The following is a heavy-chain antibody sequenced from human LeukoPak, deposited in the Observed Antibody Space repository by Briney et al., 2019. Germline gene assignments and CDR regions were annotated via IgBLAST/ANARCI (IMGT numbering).Heavy chain of an antibody. D-gene: IGHD5-24*01. Sequence: PGGSLRLSCAASGFTFRNFAMHWVRQAPGKGLEWMSVISYDGSNKYFAESVKGRFTISRDNSKNTLYLQMNSLRAEDTAVYYCARGGRWLQLDAFDIWGQGTMVTVSS. CDR2: ISYDGSNK. CDR3: ARGGRWLQLDAFDI. CDR1: GFTFRNFA. V-gene: IGHV3-30*04. J-gene: IGHJ3*02.